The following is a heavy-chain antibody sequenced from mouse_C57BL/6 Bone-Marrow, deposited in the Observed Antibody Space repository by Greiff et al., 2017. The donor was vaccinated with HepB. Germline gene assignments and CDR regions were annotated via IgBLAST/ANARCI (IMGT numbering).Heavy chain of an antibody. CDR3: ARGTTGHYFDY. V-gene: IGHV5-17*01. D-gene: IGHD4-1*02. J-gene: IGHJ2*01. CDR2: ISSGSSTI. CDR1: GFTFSDYG. Sequence: EVKLMESGGGLVKPGGSLKLSCAASGFTFSDYGMHWVRQAPEKGLEWVAYISSGSSTIYYADTVKGRFTISRDNAKNTLFLQMTSLRSEDTAMYYCARGTTGHYFDYWGQGTTLTVSS.